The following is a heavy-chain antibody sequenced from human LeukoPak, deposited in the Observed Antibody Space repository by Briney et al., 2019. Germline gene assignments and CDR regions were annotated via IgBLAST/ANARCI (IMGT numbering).Heavy chain of an antibody. J-gene: IGHJ4*02. D-gene: IGHD3-10*01. CDR3: ARDGGYGSGSYYTD. CDR1: GGSISSSSYY. V-gene: IGHV4-39*07. CDR2: IYTSGST. Sequence: PSETLSLTCTVSGGSISSSSYYWGWIRQPPGKGLEWIGRIYTSGSTNYNPSLKSRVTMSVDTSKNQFSLKLSSVTAADTAVYYCARDGGYGSGSYYTDWGQGTLVTVSS.